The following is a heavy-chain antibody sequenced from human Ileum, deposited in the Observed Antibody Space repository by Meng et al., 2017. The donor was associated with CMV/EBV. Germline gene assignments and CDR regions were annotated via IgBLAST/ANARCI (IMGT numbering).Heavy chain of an antibody. Sequence: SETLSLTCSVSGGPVSDSRYYWSWIRQAPGRRLEWIGYIYYSGSTNHNPSLKSRVTVSLDKTKNQVSLRLTSVTAADTAVYYCARDDTSTWHRNFDLWGQGMRVTVSS. J-gene: IGHJ4*02. CDR3: ARDDTSTWHRNFDL. V-gene: IGHV4-61*01. D-gene: IGHD6-13*01. CDR1: GGPVSDSRYY. CDR2: IYYSGST.